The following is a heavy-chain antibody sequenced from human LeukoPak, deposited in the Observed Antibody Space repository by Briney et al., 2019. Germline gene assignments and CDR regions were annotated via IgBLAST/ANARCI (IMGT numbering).Heavy chain of an antibody. D-gene: IGHD2-15*01. CDR1: GFTFSDYY. CDR2: ISGSGGST. J-gene: IGHJ3*02. Sequence: GGSLRLSCAASGFTFSDYYMSWIRQAPGKGLEWVSAISGSGGSTYYADSVKGRFTISRDNSKNTLYLQMNSLRAEDTAVYYCASSLYCSGGSCYSGDAFDIWGQGTMVTVSS. CDR3: ASSLYCSGGSCYSGDAFDI. V-gene: IGHV3-23*01.